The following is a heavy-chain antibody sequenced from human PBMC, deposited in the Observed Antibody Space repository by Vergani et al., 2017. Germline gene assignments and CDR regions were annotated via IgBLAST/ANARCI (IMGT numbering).Heavy chain of an antibody. CDR2: VYTSGMT. CDR1: GGSINTGAYY. J-gene: IGHJ3*02. Sequence: QVQLQESGPRLVRPSQTLSLTCTVSGGSINTGAYYWSWIRQPAGKGLEWIGRVYTSGMTNYNPSLKSRVTILVDRSKSQLSLKLTSVTAGDTAVYFCARDSVEYDSGCYDDTFDSWGQGTMVIVSS. V-gene: IGHV4-61*02. CDR3: ARDSVEYDSGCYDDTFDS. D-gene: IGHD3-10*01.